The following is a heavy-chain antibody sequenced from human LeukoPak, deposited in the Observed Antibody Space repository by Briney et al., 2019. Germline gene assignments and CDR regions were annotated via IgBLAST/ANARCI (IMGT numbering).Heavy chain of an antibody. J-gene: IGHJ4*01. Sequence: GRSLTLSCPPSGFTLSSYAMHWVRQAAGKGREWVAVISYDNSNTYYADSVKGRVTISRDNSKNTLYLQMNSLRAEDTAVYYCAKGIYSSGWSDFDYWGHGTLVTVSS. V-gene: IGHV3-30*07. CDR1: GFTLSSYA. CDR3: AKGIYSSGWSDFDY. CDR2: ISYDNSNT. D-gene: IGHD6-19*01.